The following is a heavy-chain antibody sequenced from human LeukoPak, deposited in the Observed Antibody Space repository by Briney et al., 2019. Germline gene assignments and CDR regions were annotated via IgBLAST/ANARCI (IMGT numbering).Heavy chain of an antibody. J-gene: IGHJ4*02. CDR2: IYYSGST. CDR3: ARAGRVAAPFDY. CDR1: GGSISSYY. D-gene: IGHD2-21*01. Sequence: SETLSLTCTVSGGSISSYYWGWIRQPPGKGLEWIGSIYYSGSTYYNPSLKSRVTISVDTSKNQFSLKLSSVTAADTAVYYCARAGRVAAPFDYWGQGTLVTVSS. V-gene: IGHV4-39*07.